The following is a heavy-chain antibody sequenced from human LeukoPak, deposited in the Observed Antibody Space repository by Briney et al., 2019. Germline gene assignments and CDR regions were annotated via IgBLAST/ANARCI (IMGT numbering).Heavy chain of an antibody. J-gene: IGHJ4*02. CDR3: ARQGGGDYWSYFDY. Sequence: SETLSLTCTVSGGSISSGGYYWSWVRQHPGKGLEWIGYIYYSGSTYYNPSLKSRVTISVDTSKNQFSLKLSSVTAADTAVYYCARQGGGDYWSYFDYWGQGTLVTVSS. CDR1: GGSISSGGYY. V-gene: IGHV4-31*03. D-gene: IGHD4-17*01. CDR2: IYYSGST.